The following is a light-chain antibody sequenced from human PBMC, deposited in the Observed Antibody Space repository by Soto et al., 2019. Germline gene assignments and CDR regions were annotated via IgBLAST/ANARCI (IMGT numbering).Light chain of an antibody. CDR2: RND. Sequence: QSVLTQPPSASGTPGQRVTISCSGSSSNIGNNYVHWYQQLPGTAPKLLIHRNDQRPSGVPDRFSGSKSGTSASLAISGLRSEDEADYYCAAWDDSLSGYVFAPGTKLTVL. CDR1: SSNIGNNY. CDR3: AAWDDSLSGYV. J-gene: IGLJ1*01. V-gene: IGLV1-47*01.